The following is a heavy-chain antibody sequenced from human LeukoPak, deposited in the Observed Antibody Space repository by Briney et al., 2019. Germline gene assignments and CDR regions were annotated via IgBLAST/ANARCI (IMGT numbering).Heavy chain of an antibody. CDR2: IYYSGST. Sequence: PSETLSLTCTVSGGSISSYYWSWIRQPPGKGLEWIGYIYYSGSTNYNPFLKSRVTISVDTSKNQFSLKLSSVTAADTAVYYCAVGSTTDYYYMDVWGKGTTVTVSS. CDR1: GGSISSYY. V-gene: IGHV4-59*01. CDR3: AVGSTTDYYYMDV. D-gene: IGHD4-11*01. J-gene: IGHJ6*03.